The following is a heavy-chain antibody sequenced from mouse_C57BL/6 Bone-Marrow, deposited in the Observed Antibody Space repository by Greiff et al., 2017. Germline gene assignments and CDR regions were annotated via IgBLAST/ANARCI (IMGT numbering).Heavy chain of an antibody. D-gene: IGHD2-1*01. CDR3: ARPIYYGNSWFAY. CDR1: GYTFTSYW. CDR2: IHPNSGST. Sequence: QVQLQQPGAELVKPGASVKLSCKASGYTFTSYWMHWVKQRPGQGLEWIGMIHPNSGSTHYNEKFKSKATLTVDKSSSTAYMQLSSLTSEDSAVYYCARPIYYGNSWFAYWGQGTLVTVSA. V-gene: IGHV1-64*01. J-gene: IGHJ3*01.